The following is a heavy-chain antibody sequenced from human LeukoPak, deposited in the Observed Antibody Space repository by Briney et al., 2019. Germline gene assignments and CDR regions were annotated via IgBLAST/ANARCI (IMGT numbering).Heavy chain of an antibody. V-gene: IGHV4-61*02. Sequence: SQTLSLTCTVSGRSISSGSYYWSWIRQPAGKGLEWIGRIYTSGSTNYNPSLKSRVTISVDTPKNQFSLKLSSVTAADTAVYYCARGGWSYYYYYYMDVWGKGTTVTVSS. D-gene: IGHD6-19*01. CDR1: GRSISSGSYY. J-gene: IGHJ6*03. CDR2: IYTSGST. CDR3: ARGGWSYYYYYYMDV.